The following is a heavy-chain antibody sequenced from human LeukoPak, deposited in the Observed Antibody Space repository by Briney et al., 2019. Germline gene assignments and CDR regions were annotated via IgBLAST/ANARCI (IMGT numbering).Heavy chain of an antibody. CDR3: ARAETGLNAFDT. V-gene: IGHV4-30-2*01. CDR1: GGSISSGGYS. CDR2: IYHSGST. D-gene: IGHD3-9*01. Sequence: SSETLSLTCAVSGGSISSGGYSWSWIRQPPGKGLEWIGYIYHSGSTYYNPSLKSRVTISVDRSKNQFSLKLSSVTAADTAVYYCARAETGLNAFDTWGQGTMVTVSS. J-gene: IGHJ3*02.